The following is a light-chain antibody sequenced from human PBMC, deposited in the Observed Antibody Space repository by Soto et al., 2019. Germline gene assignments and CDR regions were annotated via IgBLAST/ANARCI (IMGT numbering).Light chain of an antibody. CDR2: HAS. V-gene: IGKV3-15*01. J-gene: IGKJ5*01. CDR1: QSVSDK. Sequence: EIVMTQSPATLSVSPGERATLSCLASQSVSDKLAWYQQKPGQAPRLLIYHASTRATGIPARFSGSGSGTEFTLTIRSLQPEDFATYYCQQSFRSPITFGQGTRLEIK. CDR3: QQSFRSPIT.